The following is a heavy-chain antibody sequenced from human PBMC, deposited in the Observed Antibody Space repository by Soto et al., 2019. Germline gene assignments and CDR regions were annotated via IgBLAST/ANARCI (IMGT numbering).Heavy chain of an antibody. CDR3: TRETVAGITGLDY. D-gene: IGHD1-20*01. Sequence: WGSIRLSCAASVLNVYAFAVNFCRHSPFKWLEWVSGISVSDAFIYYADSVRGRFSISRDASENILYLQMNSLRVDDTALYYCTRETVAGITGLDYWGPGTLGTVSS. V-gene: IGHV3-23*01. CDR1: VLNVYAFA. J-gene: IGHJ4*02. CDR2: ISVSDAFI.